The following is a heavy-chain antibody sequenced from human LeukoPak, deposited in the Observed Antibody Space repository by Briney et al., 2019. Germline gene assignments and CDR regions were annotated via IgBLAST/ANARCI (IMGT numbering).Heavy chain of an antibody. Sequence: GRSLRLYCAASGFTFRNAWMSWVRHHPGKGLEWVGRIKSRTDGGTTDYAAPVKGRFTISRDDSKNTLYLQMNSLKTEDTAVYYCTTSPFGWGQGTLVTVSS. CDR3: TTSPFG. D-gene: IGHD3-10*01. CDR2: IKSRTDGGTT. J-gene: IGHJ4*02. V-gene: IGHV3-15*01. CDR1: GFTFRNAW.